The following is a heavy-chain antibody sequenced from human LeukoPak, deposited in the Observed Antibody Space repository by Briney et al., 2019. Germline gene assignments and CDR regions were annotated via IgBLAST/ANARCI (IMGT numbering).Heavy chain of an antibody. J-gene: IGHJ3*02. CDR2: ISSSSSYI. CDR1: GFTFSSYS. Sequence: PGGSLRLSCAASGFTFSSYSMNWVRQAPGKGLEWVSSISSSSSYIYYADSVEGRFTISRDNAKNSLYLQMNSLRAEDTAVYYCARGDYYYDSSGYLRTLGDAFDIWGQGTMVTVSS. CDR3: ARGDYYYDSSGYLRTLGDAFDI. D-gene: IGHD3-22*01. V-gene: IGHV3-21*01.